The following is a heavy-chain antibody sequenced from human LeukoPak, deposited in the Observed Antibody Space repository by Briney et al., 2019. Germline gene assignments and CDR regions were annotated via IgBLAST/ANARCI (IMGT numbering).Heavy chain of an antibody. J-gene: IGHJ4*02. CDR2: INHSGST. Sequence: SETLSLTCGVYGLSCSGNYWSGIRQPPGKGLEWIGEINHSGSTNYNPSLKSRVTISVDTSKNQFSLKLSSVTAADTAVYYCVRVLLWFGESYFDYWGQGTLVTVSS. V-gene: IGHV4-34*01. CDR3: VRVLLWFGESYFDY. D-gene: IGHD3-10*01. CDR1: GLSCSGNY.